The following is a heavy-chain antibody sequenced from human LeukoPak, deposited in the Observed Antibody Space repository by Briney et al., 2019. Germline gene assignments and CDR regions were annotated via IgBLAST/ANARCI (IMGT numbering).Heavy chain of an antibody. CDR2: INHRGST. V-gene: IGHV4-34*01. Sequence: PSETLSLTCAVYGGSFSTYYWSWIRQPPGKGLEWIGEINHRGSTNYNPSLKSRVTISVDTSKNQFSLKLSSVTAADTAVYHCARIQLWMRYFDYWGQGTLVTVSS. D-gene: IGHD5-18*01. CDR1: GGSFSTYY. CDR3: ARIQLWMRYFDY. J-gene: IGHJ4*02.